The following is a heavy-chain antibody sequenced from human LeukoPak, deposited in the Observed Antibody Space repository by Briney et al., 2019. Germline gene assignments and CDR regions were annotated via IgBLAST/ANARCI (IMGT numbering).Heavy chain of an antibody. V-gene: IGHV4-38-2*02. Sequence: SETPSLTCTVSGYSISNGYFWGWIRQPPGKGLECIGTIYHSGSIYYNPSLKGRVTISVDTSKNQFSLKLTSQTAADTAVYYCARAIRTRLGIGSFDGWGQGTLVTVSS. J-gene: IGHJ4*02. CDR1: GYSISNGYF. D-gene: IGHD7-27*01. CDR2: IYHSGSI. CDR3: ARAIRTRLGIGSFDG.